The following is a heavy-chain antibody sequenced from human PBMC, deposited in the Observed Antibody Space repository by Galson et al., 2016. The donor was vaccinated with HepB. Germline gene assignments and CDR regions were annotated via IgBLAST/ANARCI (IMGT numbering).Heavy chain of an antibody. D-gene: IGHD5-12*01. CDR3: ARASGRGYDLSPFDS. V-gene: IGHV1-69*13. CDR1: GSTFSPYA. Sequence: SVKVSCKASGSTFSPYAINWVRQAPGQGLEWMGGVIPMFGTTHYDQKFQDRVTVTADESTSTAYMDLSSLTSADTAVYYCARASGRGYDLSPFDSWGQGTLVTVSS. CDR2: VIPMFGTT. J-gene: IGHJ4*02.